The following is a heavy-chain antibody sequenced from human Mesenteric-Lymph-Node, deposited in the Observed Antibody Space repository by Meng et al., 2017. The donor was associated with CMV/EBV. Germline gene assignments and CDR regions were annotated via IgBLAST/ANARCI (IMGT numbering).Heavy chain of an antibody. CDR2: ISSSSSYI. CDR1: GFTFSSYS. Sequence: GESLKISCAASGFTFSSYSMNWVRQAPGKGLEWVSSISSSSSYIYCADSVKGRFTISRDNAKNSLYLQMNSLRAEDTAVYYCARGNCRSTSCYCDYWGQGTLVTVSS. CDR3: ARGNCRSTSCYCDY. D-gene: IGHD2-2*01. V-gene: IGHV3-21*01. J-gene: IGHJ4*02.